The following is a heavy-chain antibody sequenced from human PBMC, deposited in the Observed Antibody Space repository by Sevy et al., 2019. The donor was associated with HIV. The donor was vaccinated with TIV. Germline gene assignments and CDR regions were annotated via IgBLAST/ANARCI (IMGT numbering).Heavy chain of an antibody. CDR1: GGSVSSGSYY. J-gene: IGHJ4*02. V-gene: IGHV4-61*01. CDR2: IYYSGST. Sequence: SETLSLTCTVSGGSVSSGSYYWSWIRQPPGKGLEWIGYIYYSGSTNYNPSLKSRVTISVDTSKNQFSLNLSSVTAADTAVYYCARGGGYYISGSLWGQGTLVTVSS. D-gene: IGHD3-10*01. CDR3: ARGGGYYISGSL.